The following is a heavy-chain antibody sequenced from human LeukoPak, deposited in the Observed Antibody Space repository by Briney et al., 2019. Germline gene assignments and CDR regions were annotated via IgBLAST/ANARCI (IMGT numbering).Heavy chain of an antibody. J-gene: IGHJ4*02. V-gene: IGHV3-48*03. CDR1: GFTFRGYA. Sequence: GGALRLSRADPGFTFRGYAMSWVRQDLGRGLEWVSYISSNGTIIHYAHSVKGRFAISTDNATSSLYLQINRLTAEDTAVYYSARELRLVQYRRIDDWGQGTLVTVSS. CDR3: ARELRLVQYRRIDD. CDR2: ISSNGTII. D-gene: IGHD6-19*01.